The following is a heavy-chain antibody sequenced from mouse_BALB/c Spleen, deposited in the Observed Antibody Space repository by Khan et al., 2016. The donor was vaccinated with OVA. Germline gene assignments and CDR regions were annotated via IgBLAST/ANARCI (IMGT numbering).Heavy chain of an antibody. CDR3: ARGGYGSPFAY. CDR1: GYTFTSFW. Sequence: QVQLQQPGPELVRPGASVKMSCKASGYTFTSFWIHWVKQRPGQGLAWLGMLAPSKSETRLNQKFKDKATLNVDKSSNTAYMQLSRLTSEDSAVYDGARGGYGSPFAYWGQGTLVTVSA. CDR2: LAPSKSET. J-gene: IGHJ3*01. V-gene: IGHV1-74*01. D-gene: IGHD1-1*01.